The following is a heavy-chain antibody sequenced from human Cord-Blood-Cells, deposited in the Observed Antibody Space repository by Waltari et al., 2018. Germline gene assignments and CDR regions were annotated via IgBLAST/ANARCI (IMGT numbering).Heavy chain of an antibody. D-gene: IGHD1-1*01. J-gene: IGHJ4*02. CDR2: TYYRSKWYN. Sequence: QVQLQQSGPGLVKPSQTLSLTCAISGDRVSSNSAAWNWIRQAPSRGLEWLGRTYYRSKWYNDYAVSVKSRITINPDTSKNQFSLQLNSVTPEDTAVYYCARGSANWNDASFDYWGQGTLVTVSS. CDR1: GDRVSSNSAA. CDR3: ARGSANWNDASFDY. V-gene: IGHV6-1*01.